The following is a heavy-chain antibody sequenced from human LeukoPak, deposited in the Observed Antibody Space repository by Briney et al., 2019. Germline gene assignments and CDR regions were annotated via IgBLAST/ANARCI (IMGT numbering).Heavy chain of an antibody. CDR2: IHYSGST. J-gene: IGHJ6*02. V-gene: IGHV4-59*12. CDR3: ARDRYYYGSGSYYNPLNYYYYYGMDV. CDR1: GGSISSYY. D-gene: IGHD3-10*01. Sequence: SETLSLTCTVSGGSISSYYWSWIRQPPGKGLEWIGCIHYSGSTNYNPSLKSRVTMSVDTSKNQFSLKLSSVTAADTAVYYCARDRYYYGSGSYYNPLNYYYYYGMDVWGQGTTVTVSS.